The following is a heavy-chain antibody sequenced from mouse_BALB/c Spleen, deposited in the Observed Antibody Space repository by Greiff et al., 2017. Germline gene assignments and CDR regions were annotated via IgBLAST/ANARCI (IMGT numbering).Heavy chain of an antibody. Sequence: QVQLQQSGPELVKPGASVRISCKASGYTFTSYYIHWVKQRPGQGLEWIGWIYPGNVNTKYNEKFKGKATLTADKSSSTAYMQLSSLTSEDSAVYYCTREGVLYAMDYWGQGTSVTVSS. J-gene: IGHJ4*01. CDR3: TREGVLYAMDY. CDR2: IYPGNVNT. V-gene: IGHV1S56*01. CDR1: GYTFTSYY.